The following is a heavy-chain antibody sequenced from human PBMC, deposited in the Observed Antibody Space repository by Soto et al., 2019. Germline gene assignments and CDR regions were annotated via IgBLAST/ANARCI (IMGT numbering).Heavy chain of an antibody. Sequence: QVQLVQSGAEVKKPGASMKVSCKASGFTFTSYGISWVRQAPGQGLEWMGWVSAYNGNTHYAQKLHGRVTMTTDTSRTTAYMELRSLRSDDTAVYYCSRGGSTWQPHEDYWGQGTLVTVSS. J-gene: IGHJ4*02. CDR3: SRGGSTWQPHEDY. CDR1: GFTFTSYG. CDR2: VSAYNGNT. D-gene: IGHD2-2*01. V-gene: IGHV1-18*01.